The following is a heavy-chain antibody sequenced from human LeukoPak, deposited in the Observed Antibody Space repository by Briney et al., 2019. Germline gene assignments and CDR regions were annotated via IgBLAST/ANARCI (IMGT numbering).Heavy chain of an antibody. CDR2: IYYSGST. Sequence: PSETLSLTCTVSGGSISSYYWSWIRQPPGKGLEWIGYIYYSGSTDYNPSLKSRVTISVDTSKNRFSLKLSSVTAADTAVYYCARDLDTAFDYWGQGTLVTVSS. CDR3: ARDLDTAFDY. V-gene: IGHV4-59*12. J-gene: IGHJ4*02. CDR1: GGSISSYY. D-gene: IGHD5-18*01.